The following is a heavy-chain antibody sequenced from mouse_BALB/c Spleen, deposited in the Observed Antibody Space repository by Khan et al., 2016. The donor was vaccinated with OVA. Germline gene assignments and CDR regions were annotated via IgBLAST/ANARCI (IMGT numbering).Heavy chain of an antibody. Sequence: QVQLKESGPELVKPGASVKMSCKASGYTFTDYVLTWVKQRTGQGLEWIGEIYPGSSNTYYNEKLKGRATLTADKSSNTAYMQLSSLTSEDSAVYFCARGGYGTGGAFWGQGTLVTVSA. V-gene: IGHV1-77*01. D-gene: IGHD1-1*01. CDR2: IYPGSSNT. CDR1: GYTFTDYV. J-gene: IGHJ3*01. CDR3: ARGGYGTGGAF.